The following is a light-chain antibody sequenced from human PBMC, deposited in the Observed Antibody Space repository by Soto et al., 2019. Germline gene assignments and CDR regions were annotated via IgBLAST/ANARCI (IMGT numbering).Light chain of an antibody. J-gene: IGKJ3*01. CDR2: DAS. CDR3: QQYNSYLFT. V-gene: IGKV1-5*01. CDR1: QSISSW. Sequence: DIQMTQSPSTLSASVGDRVTITCRASQSISSWLAWYQQKPGNAPKLLIYDASSLESGVPSRFSGSGSGTEFTLTISSLQPDDFATYYCQQYNSYLFTFGPGTKVDIK.